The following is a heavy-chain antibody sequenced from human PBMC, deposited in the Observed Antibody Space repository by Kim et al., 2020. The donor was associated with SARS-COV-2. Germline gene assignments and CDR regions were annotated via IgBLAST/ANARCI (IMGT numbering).Heavy chain of an antibody. V-gene: IGHV4-28*03. CDR1: GFSIKSYNW. Sequence: SETLSLTCAVSGFSIKSYNWRSFGQPPPRGLVGVMGKTFNGSINYYSPSIKRRVTLSIDKSKNQFSLQMTTVTADDTAFYYCAKVAAAGRGDCNY. CDR2: TFNGSIN. CDR3: AKVAAAGRGDCNY. D-gene: IGHD6-13*01. J-gene: IGHJ6*01.